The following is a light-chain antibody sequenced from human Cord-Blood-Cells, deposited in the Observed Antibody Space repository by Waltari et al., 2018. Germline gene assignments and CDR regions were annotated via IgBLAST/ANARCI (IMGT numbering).Light chain of an antibody. CDR3: QQYNSYSWT. Sequence: DIQLTQSPSTLSASVGDRVTITCRASPVISSWLAWYQQKPGKAPKLLIDKASSVESGVPSRFSGSGSRTEFTLTISRLQPDDFATYYCQQYNSYSWTFGQGTKVEIK. CDR2: KAS. CDR1: PVISSW. J-gene: IGKJ1*01. V-gene: IGKV1-5*03.